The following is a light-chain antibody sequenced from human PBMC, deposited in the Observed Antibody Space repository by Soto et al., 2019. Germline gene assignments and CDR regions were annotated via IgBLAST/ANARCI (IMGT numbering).Light chain of an antibody. Sequence: DLQLTQSPSLLSASVGDRVTITCRASQDINTYLAWYQQKPGKAPKLLIFAASTLQNGVPSRFSGSGSGTEFTVTITSLQPEDFATYYCQQRKSYPITFGQGTRLEIK. CDR3: QQRKSYPIT. CDR2: AAS. CDR1: QDINTY. V-gene: IGKV1-9*01. J-gene: IGKJ5*01.